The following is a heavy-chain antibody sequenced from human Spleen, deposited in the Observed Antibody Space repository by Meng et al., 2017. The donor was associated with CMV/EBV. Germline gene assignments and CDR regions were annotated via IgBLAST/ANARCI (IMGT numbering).Heavy chain of an antibody. D-gene: IGHD3-3*01. CDR3: ARQLDFWSGYMSSVADY. Sequence: GESLKISCAASGLNFRNYGMHWVRQAPGKGLQWVAFISSDGTNKYYEDSLKGRFTISRDNSKSTLFLQMSSLRAEDTAVYYCARQLDFWSGYMSSVADYWGQGTLVTVSS. CDR2: ISSDGTNK. CDR1: GLNFRNYG. J-gene: IGHJ4*02. V-gene: IGHV3-33*05.